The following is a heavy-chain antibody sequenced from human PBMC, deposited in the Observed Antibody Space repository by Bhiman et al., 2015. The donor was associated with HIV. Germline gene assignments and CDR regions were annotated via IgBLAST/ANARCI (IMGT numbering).Heavy chain of an antibody. CDR3: ARDIRDDYGYYYYMDV. CDR1: GFTFDDYG. J-gene: IGHJ6*03. Sequence: EVQLVESGGGVVRPGGSLRLSCAASGFTFDDYGMSWVRQAPGKGLEWVSGIRNGGSTGYADSVKGRFTISRDNAKNSLYLQMNSLRAEDTALYYCARDIRDDYGYYYYMDVWGKGTTVTVSS. D-gene: IGHD4-17*01. V-gene: IGHV3-20*04. CDR2: IRNGGST.